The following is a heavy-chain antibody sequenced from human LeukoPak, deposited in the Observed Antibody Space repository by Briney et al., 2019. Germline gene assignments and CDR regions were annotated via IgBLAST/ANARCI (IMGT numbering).Heavy chain of an antibody. CDR2: IYHSGST. CDR1: GGSISSSNR. Sequence: SETLILSCAVSGGSISSSNRWSWLRQPPGKGLEWIGEIYHSGSTNYNPSLKSRVTISVDKSKHQFSLKLSSVTAADTAVYYCARDSISGFDPPKGVEYFDYWGQGTLVTVSS. D-gene: IGHD3-10*01. V-gene: IGHV4-4*02. CDR3: ARDSISGFDPPKGVEYFDY. J-gene: IGHJ4*02.